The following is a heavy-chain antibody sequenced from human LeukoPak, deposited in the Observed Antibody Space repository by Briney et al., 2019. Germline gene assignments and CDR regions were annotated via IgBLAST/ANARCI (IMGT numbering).Heavy chain of an antibody. D-gene: IGHD2-2*01. J-gene: IGHJ4*02. CDR1: GFTFSTSA. V-gene: IGHV3-30-3*01. CDR2: ISEDGINK. CDR3: AKEGCSTTSCFFDH. Sequence: GGSLRVSCATSGFTFSTSAMLWVRQAPGKGLEWVTLISEDGINKYYADSVKGRFTISRDTSKSTLYLQMNSLRAEDTAVYYCAKEGCSTTSCFFDHWGQGTLVTVSS.